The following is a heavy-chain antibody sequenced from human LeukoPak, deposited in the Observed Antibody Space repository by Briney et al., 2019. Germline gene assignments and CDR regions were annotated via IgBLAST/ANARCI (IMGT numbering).Heavy chain of an antibody. J-gene: IGHJ4*02. CDR1: GFTFSSYW. CDR3: ARDARLSLWFGELQKDPQDY. V-gene: IGHV3-7*01. Sequence: QPGGALRLSCAASGFTFSSYWMSWVRQAPGKGLEGVANIKQDGSEKYYVDSVKGRFTISRDNAKNSLYLQMNSLRAEDTAVYYCARDARLSLWFGELQKDPQDYWGQGTLVTVSS. D-gene: IGHD3-10*01. CDR2: IKQDGSEK.